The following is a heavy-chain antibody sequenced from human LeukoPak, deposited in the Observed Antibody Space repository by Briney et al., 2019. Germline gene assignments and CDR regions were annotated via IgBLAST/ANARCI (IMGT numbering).Heavy chain of an antibody. D-gene: IGHD3-9*01. J-gene: IGHJ4*02. V-gene: IGHV1-69*05. CDR1: GGTFSSYA. Sequence: SVKVSCKASGGTFSSYATSWVRQAPGQGLEWMGGIIPIFGTANYAQKFQGRVTITTDESTSTAYMELSSLRSEDTAVYYCARAGNVLRYFDWLSPFDYWGQGTLVTVSS. CDR3: ARAGNVLRYFDWLSPFDY. CDR2: IIPIFGTA.